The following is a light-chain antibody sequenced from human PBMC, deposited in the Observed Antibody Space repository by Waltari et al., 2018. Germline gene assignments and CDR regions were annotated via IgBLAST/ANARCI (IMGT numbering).Light chain of an antibody. J-gene: IGLJ1*01. CDR2: EGS. V-gene: IGLV2-23*01. CDR3: CSYAGSSTYV. Sequence: QSALTQPASVSGSPGQSITISCTGTSSDVGSYNLVSWYQQHPGKAPQLMIYEGSKRASGVSNRFSGSKSGNTASLTIAGLQAEDEADYYCCSYAGSSTYVFGTGTKVTVL. CDR1: SSDVGSYNL.